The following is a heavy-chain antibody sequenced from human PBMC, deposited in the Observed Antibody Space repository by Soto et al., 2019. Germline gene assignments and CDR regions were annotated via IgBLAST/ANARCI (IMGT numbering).Heavy chain of an antibody. J-gene: IGHJ6*02. CDR3: TKTSGWYVMDD. CDR2: ISGSGDST. D-gene: IGHD6-19*01. V-gene: IGHV3-23*01. Sequence: EVQLLESGGSLVQPGGSLRLSCAGSGFTFSGYAMSWVRQTPGKGLEWLSAISGSGDSTYSAASVKGRFTFSRDNSKNTLYLQMNSLRAEDTAVYYCTKTSGWYVMDDWGQGTTVIVSS. CDR1: GFTFSGYA.